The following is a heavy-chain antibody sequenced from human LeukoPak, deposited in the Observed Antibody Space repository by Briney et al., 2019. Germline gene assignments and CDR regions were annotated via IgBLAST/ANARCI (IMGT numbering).Heavy chain of an antibody. CDR3: AKDAQRGFDYSNSLEY. D-gene: IGHD4-11*01. CDR2: IWSDGSNK. Sequence: ERSLRLSCIASGFTFSHYGFHWVRQAPGKGLEWVAVIWSDGSNKYYGDSEKGRFIIYRDDSQNTVYLQMNSLRAEDTAVYYCAKDAQRGFDYSNSLEYWGQGSLVTVSS. J-gene: IGHJ4*02. V-gene: IGHV3-33*06. CDR1: GFTFSHYG.